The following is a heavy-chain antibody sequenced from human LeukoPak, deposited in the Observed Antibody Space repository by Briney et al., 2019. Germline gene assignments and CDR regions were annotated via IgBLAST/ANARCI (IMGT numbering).Heavy chain of an antibody. D-gene: IGHD6-6*01. Sequence: SETLSLTCAVYGGSFSGYYWSWLRQPPGKGLEWIGEINHSGSTNYNPSLKSRVTISVDTSKNQFSLKLSSVTAADTAVYYCARLNRIGSSLWFDPWGQGTLVTVSS. V-gene: IGHV4-34*01. CDR3: ARLNRIGSSLWFDP. CDR2: INHSGST. CDR1: GGSFSGYY. J-gene: IGHJ5*02.